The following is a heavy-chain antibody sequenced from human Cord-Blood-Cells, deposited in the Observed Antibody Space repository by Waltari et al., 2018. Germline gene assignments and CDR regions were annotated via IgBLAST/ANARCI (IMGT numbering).Heavy chain of an antibody. V-gene: IGHV3-64*01. CDR2: ISSNGGSI. CDR3: ARDRFPLVGATNYFDY. D-gene: IGHD1-26*01. Sequence: EVQLVESGGGLVQPGGSLRLSCAASGFTFSSYAMHWVRQAPGKGLEYVSAISSNGGSIYYANSVKGRFTISRDNSKNTLYLQMGSLRAEDMAVYYCARDRFPLVGATNYFDYWGQGTLVTVSS. CDR1: GFTFSSYA. J-gene: IGHJ4*02.